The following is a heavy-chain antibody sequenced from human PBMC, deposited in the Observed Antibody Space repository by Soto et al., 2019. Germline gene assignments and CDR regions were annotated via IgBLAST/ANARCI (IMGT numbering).Heavy chain of an antibody. J-gene: IGHJ5*02. Sequence: QVQLQESGPGLVKPSGTLSLTCDVSGGSFRSGTWWNWVRQSPGKGLEWIGEIYESGNTDYNPSLKSRVTILIDKSKNQFSLKLSSVTAADTAVYYCARRSSSYWIDPWGQGTLVIVSS. CDR2: IYESGNT. D-gene: IGHD6-6*01. V-gene: IGHV4-4*02. CDR1: GGSFRSGTW. CDR3: ARRSSSYWIDP.